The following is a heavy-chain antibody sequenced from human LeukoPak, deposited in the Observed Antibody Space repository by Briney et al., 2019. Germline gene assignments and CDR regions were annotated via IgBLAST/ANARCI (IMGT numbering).Heavy chain of an antibody. J-gene: IGHJ4*02. CDR1: GGSISSGSYY. CDR3: ARSHDFWSGYPSLRGGITNDY. CDR2: IYTSGST. Sequence: SQTLSLTCTVSGGSISSGSYYWSWIRQPAGKGLEWIGRIYTSGSTNYNPSLKSRVTISVDTSKNQFSLKLSSVTASDTAVYYCARSHDFWSGYPSLRGGITNDYWGQGTLVTVSS. D-gene: IGHD3-3*01. V-gene: IGHV4-61*02.